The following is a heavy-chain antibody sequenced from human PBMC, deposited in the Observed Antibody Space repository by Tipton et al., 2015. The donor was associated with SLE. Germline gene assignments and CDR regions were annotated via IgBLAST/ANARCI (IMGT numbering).Heavy chain of an antibody. Sequence: TLSLTCAVYGGSFSGYYWSWIRQSPGKGLEWIGEINHSGSTNYNPSLKSRVTISVDTSKNQFSLKLSSVTAADTAVYYCASNVVAGDAFDIWGQGTMVTVSS. CDR3: ASNVVAGDAFDI. J-gene: IGHJ3*02. V-gene: IGHV4-34*09. CDR1: GGSFSGYY. CDR2: INHSGST. D-gene: IGHD2-21*01.